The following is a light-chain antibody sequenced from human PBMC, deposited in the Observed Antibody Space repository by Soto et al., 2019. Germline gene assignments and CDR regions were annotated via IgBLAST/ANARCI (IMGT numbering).Light chain of an antibody. CDR1: QTISSW. CDR2: KAS. V-gene: IGKV1-5*03. J-gene: IGKJ1*01. Sequence: DIQMTQSPSTLSGSVGDRVTITCRASQTISSWLAWYQQKPGKAPKLLIYKASTLKSGVPSNFSGSGSGTEFTLTISSLQPEDFATYYCQQYNSYPWTFGQGTKWIS. CDR3: QQYNSYPWT.